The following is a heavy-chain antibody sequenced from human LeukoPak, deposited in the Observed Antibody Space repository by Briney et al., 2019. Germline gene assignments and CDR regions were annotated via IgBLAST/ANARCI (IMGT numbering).Heavy chain of an antibody. Sequence: PGGSLRLSCAASGFTFNNAWMSWVRQAPGKGLEWVAFIQYDGSTKYYADSLKGRFTISRDNSKNTLYLQMNSLRTEDTAVYYCARDSIRQQLYYFDYWGQGTLVTVSS. V-gene: IGHV3-30*02. CDR1: GFTFNNAW. D-gene: IGHD6-13*01. CDR2: IQYDGSTK. J-gene: IGHJ4*02. CDR3: ARDSIRQQLYYFDY.